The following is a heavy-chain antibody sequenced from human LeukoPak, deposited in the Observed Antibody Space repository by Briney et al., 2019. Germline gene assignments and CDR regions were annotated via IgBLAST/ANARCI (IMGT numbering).Heavy chain of an antibody. V-gene: IGHV4-59*08. CDR1: GGSISSYY. J-gene: IGHJ4*02. Sequence: PETLSLTCTVSGGSISSYYWSWIRQPPGKALEWIGYIYYSGRTKFNPSLKSRVTMSVDTSKSQFSLNLSSVTAADTAVYYCARHYGSGSFPFDYWGLGTLVTVSS. CDR2: IYYSGRT. D-gene: IGHD3-10*01. CDR3: ARHYGSGSFPFDY.